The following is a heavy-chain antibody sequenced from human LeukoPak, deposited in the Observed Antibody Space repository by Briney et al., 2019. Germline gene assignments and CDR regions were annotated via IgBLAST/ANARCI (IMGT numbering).Heavy chain of an antibody. CDR3: AKDKGEYYDSSGYRPHWYFDL. Sequence: GGSLRLSCAASGFTFSSYGMHWVRQAPGKGLEWVAVISYDGSNKYYADSVKGRFTISRDNSKNTLYLQMNSLRAEDTAVYYCAKDKGEYYDSSGYRPHWYFDLWGRGTLVTVSS. CDR2: ISYDGSNK. V-gene: IGHV3-30*18. D-gene: IGHD3-22*01. CDR1: GFTFSSYG. J-gene: IGHJ2*01.